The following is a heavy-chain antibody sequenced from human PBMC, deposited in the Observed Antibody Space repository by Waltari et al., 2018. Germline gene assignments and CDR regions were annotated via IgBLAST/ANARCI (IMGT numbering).Heavy chain of an antibody. CDR3: ARVPGGDFDY. V-gene: IGHV3-21*01. Sequence: DVQLVESGGALVKPGASLRLSCAASGFPFSSYSMNWVRQAPGKGLEWVSSISSSSSYIYYADSMKGRFTISRDNAKNSLYLQMNSLRDEDTAVYYCARVPGGDFDYWGQGTLVTVSS. CDR1: GFPFSSYS. CDR2: ISSSSSYI. D-gene: IGHD3-16*01. J-gene: IGHJ4*02.